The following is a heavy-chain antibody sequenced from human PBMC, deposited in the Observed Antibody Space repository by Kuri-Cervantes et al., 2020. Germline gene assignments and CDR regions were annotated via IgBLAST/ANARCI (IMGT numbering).Heavy chain of an antibody. J-gene: IGHJ3*02. CDR1: GFTFTSSA. CDR3: AAAGLGGSVVWDAFDI. V-gene: IGHV1-58*01. Sequence: SVKVSCKASGFTFTSSAVQWVRQARGQRLEWIGWIVVGSGNTNYAQKFQGRVTITRDMSTSTAYMELSSLRSDDTAVYYCAAAGLGGSVVWDAFDIWGQGTMVTVSS. CDR2: IVVGSGNT. D-gene: IGHD2-15*01.